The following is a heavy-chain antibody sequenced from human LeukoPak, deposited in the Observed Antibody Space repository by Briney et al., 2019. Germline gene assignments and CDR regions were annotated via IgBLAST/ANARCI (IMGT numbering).Heavy chain of an antibody. D-gene: IGHD1-26*01. CDR1: GYTFTSYY. V-gene: IGHV1-46*01. CDR2: INPSGGST. J-gene: IGHJ3*02. CDR3: ARDDSGSYLTGFDI. Sequence: EASVKVSCKASGYTFTSYYMHWVRQAPGQGLEWMGIINPSGGSTSYAQKFQGRVTMTRDTSTSTAYMELRSLRPDDTAVYYCARDDSGSYLTGFDIWGQGTVVTVSS.